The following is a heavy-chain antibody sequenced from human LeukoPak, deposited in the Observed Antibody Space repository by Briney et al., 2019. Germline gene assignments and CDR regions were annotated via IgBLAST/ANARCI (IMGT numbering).Heavy chain of an antibody. D-gene: IGHD3-9*01. Sequence: GGSLRLSCAASGFTFSSYAMHWVRQAPGKGLEWVAVISYDGSNKYYADSVKGRFTISRGNSKNTLYLQMNSLRAEDTAVYYCARDQLRYFDWSPIYYYYYGMDVWGQGTTVTVSS. CDR1: GFTFSSYA. J-gene: IGHJ6*02. CDR2: ISYDGSNK. V-gene: IGHV3-30-3*01. CDR3: ARDQLRYFDWSPIYYYYYGMDV.